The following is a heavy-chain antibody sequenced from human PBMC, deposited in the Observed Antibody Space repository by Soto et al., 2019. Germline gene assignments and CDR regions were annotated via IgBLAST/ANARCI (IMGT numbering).Heavy chain of an antibody. D-gene: IGHD3-3*01. J-gene: IGHJ1*01. Sequence: QVQLVQSGAEVKKPGASVKVSCKASGYTFTSYYIHWVRQAPGQGLEWMGLINPSGGSPSYAQKFQGGVTMTRDTSTNSVYMELSSLRSEDTAVYYCARDGGIITSAEYFQHWGQGTLVIVSS. CDR1: GYTFTSYY. CDR2: INPSGGSP. V-gene: IGHV1-46*01. CDR3: ARDGGIITSAEYFQH.